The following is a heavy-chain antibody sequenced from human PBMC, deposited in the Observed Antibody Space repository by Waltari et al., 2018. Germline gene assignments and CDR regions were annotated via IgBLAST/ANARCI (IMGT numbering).Heavy chain of an antibody. Sequence: QVQLVESGGGVVQPGRSLRLSCAASGFTFSSYGMHWVRQAPGKGLEWVAVIWYDGSNKYYADSVKGRFTIARDNSKNTLYLQMNSLRAEDTAVYYCITDDSSGLLDYWGQGTLVTVSS. D-gene: IGHD3-22*01. CDR2: IWYDGSNK. CDR1: GFTFSSYG. V-gene: IGHV3-33*01. CDR3: ITDDSSGLLDY. J-gene: IGHJ4*02.